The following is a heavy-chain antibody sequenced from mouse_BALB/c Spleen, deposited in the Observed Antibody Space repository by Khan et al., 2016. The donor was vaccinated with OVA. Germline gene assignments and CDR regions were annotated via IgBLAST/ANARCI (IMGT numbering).Heavy chain of an antibody. CDR3: ARGAHLWVFDV. V-gene: IGHV9-1*02. Sequence: QIQLVQSGPELKKPGETVKISCKASGYTFTNYGMNWVKQAPGKGLKWMGWINTYTGEPTYTGDFKGRFAFSLETSASTAYLQINNLKNEDMATXVFARGAHLWVFDVWGAGNTVTVSS. CDR1: GYTFTNYG. D-gene: IGHD1-1*02. CDR2: INTYTGEP. J-gene: IGHJ1*01.